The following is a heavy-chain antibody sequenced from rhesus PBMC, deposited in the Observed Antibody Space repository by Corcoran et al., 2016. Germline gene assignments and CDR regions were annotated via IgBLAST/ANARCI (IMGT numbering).Heavy chain of an antibody. CDR2: IYGSSGSS. CDR1: GGSIRGGYD. J-gene: IGHJ4*01. Sequence: QVQLQESGPGVVKPSETLSLTCAVSGGSIRGGYDWSWIRQPPGKGLDWIGYIYGSSGSSNYNPSLKNRVTISKDASKNEFSMKLSSVTAADTAVYYCARDIAAALFDYWGQGVLVTVSS. CDR3: ARDIAAALFDY. D-gene: IGHD6-25*01. V-gene: IGHV4-76*01.